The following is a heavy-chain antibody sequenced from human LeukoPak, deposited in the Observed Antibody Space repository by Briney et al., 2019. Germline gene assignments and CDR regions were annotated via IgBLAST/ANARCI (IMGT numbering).Heavy chain of an antibody. CDR2: IYHSGST. J-gene: IGHJ5*02. D-gene: IGHD4-17*01. CDR1: GGSISSGGYS. V-gene: IGHV4-30-2*01. CDR3: ARDKGGDSTVTTGWFDP. Sequence: PSETLSLTCAVSGGSISSGGYSWSWIRQPPGKGPEWIGYIYHSGSTYYNPSLKSRVTISVDRSKNQFSLKLSSVTAADTAVYYCARDKGGDSTVTTGWFDPWGQGTLVTVSS.